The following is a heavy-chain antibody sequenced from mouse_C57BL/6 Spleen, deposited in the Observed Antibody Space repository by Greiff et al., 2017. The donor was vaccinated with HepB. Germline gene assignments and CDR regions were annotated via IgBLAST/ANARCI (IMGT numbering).Heavy chain of an antibody. Sequence: EVKLQQSGPELVKPGASVKISCKASGYTFTDYYMNWVKQSHGKSLEWIGDINPNNGGTSYNQKFKGKATLTVDKSSSTAYMELRSLTSEDSAVYYCASYYGSNRSYWYFDVWGTGTTVTVSS. D-gene: IGHD1-1*01. V-gene: IGHV1-26*01. CDR1: GYTFTDYY. CDR2: INPNNGGT. J-gene: IGHJ1*03. CDR3: ASYYGSNRSYWYFDV.